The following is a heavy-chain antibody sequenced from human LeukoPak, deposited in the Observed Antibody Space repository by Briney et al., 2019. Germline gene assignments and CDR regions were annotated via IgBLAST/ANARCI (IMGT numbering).Heavy chain of an antibody. CDR1: GGSISSYY. CDR2: IYYSGST. Sequence: SETLSLTCTASGGSISSYYWSWIRQPPGKGLEWIGYIYYSGSTNYNPSLKSRVTISVDTSKNQFSLKLSSVTAADTAVYYCTRAGPNWNYRGWFDPWGQGTLVTVSS. CDR3: TRAGPNWNYRGWFDP. D-gene: IGHD1-7*01. J-gene: IGHJ5*02. V-gene: IGHV4-59*01.